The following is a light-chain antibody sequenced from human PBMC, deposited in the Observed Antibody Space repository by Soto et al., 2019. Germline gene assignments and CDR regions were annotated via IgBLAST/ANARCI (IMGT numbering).Light chain of an antibody. CDR1: QSVSRW. J-gene: IGKJ1*01. CDR3: QQFNSKVWT. CDR2: EAS. Sequence: DIQMTQSPSTLSASVGDTVTITCRASQSVSRWLNWYQQKSGKAPRLLIYEASNLEIGVPSRFSGSGSGTDFILTINSLQPADSATYYFQQFNSKVWTFGQGTKVEI. V-gene: IGKV1-5*01.